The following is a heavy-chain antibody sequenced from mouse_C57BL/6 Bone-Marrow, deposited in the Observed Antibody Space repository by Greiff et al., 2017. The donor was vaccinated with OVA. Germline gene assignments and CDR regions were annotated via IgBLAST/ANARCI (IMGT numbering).Heavy chain of an antibody. CDR2: ISSGGSYT. CDR1: GFTFSSYG. CDR3: ARPLITLPFAY. J-gene: IGHJ3*01. Sequence: EVKVVESGGDLVKPGGSLKLSCAASGFTFSSYGMSWVRQTPDKRLEWVATISSGGSYTYYPDSVKGRFTISRDNAKNTLYLQMSSLKSEDTAMYYCARPLITLPFAYWGQGTLVTVSA. D-gene: IGHD1-2*01. V-gene: IGHV5-6*01.